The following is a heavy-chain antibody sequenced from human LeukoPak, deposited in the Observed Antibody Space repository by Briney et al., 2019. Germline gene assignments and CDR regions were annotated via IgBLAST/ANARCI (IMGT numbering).Heavy chain of an antibody. CDR3: GTTVTTGRRY. CDR1: GFTFSSYA. V-gene: IGHV3-7*01. Sequence: GGSLRHSCAASGFTFSSYAMSWVRQAPGKGLEWVANIKQDGSEKYYMDSVKGRFTISRDNAKNSLYLQMNSLRAEDTAVYYCGTTVTTGRRYWGQGTLVTVSS. CDR2: IKQDGSEK. D-gene: IGHD4-17*01. J-gene: IGHJ4*02.